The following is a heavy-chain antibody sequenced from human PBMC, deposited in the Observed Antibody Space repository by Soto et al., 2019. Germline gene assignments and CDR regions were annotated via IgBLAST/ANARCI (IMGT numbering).Heavy chain of an antibody. D-gene: IGHD2-21*01. V-gene: IGHV4-31*03. CDR2: IYDSGST. Sequence: ASETLSLTCTVSGGSISSGGYYWSWIRQHPGKGLEWIGYIYDSGSTYYNPSLKSRVTISVDTSKNQFSLKLSSVTAADTAVYYCARDHVLFGYYYYGMDVWGQGTTVTVSS. CDR1: GGSISSGGYY. J-gene: IGHJ6*02. CDR3: ARDHVLFGYYYYGMDV.